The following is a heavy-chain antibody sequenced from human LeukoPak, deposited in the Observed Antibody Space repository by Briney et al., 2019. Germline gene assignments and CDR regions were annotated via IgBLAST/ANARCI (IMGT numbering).Heavy chain of an antibody. Sequence: GGSLRLSCAASGSTFSDYYMSWIRQAPGKGLEWVSYISSSGSTIYYADSVKGRFTISRDNAKNSLYLQMNSLRAEDTAVYYCARGVAPLFTTTGEDYWGQGTLVTVSS. CDR1: GSTFSDYY. CDR3: ARGVAPLFTTTGEDY. V-gene: IGHV3-11*04. J-gene: IGHJ4*02. D-gene: IGHD4-11*01. CDR2: ISSSGSTI.